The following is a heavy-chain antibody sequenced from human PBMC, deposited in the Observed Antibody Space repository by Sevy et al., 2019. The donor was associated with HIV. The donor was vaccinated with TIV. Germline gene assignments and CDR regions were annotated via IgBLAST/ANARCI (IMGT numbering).Heavy chain of an antibody. CDR3: ATGGCSGGSCYPYYYYGMDV. CDR2: FDPEDGET. Sequence: ASVKVSCKVSGYTLTELSMHWVRQAPGKGLEWMGGFDPEDGETIYAQKFQGRVTMTEDKSTDTAYMERGSLRSEDMAVYYCATGGCSGGSCYPYYYYGMDVWGQGTTVTVSS. V-gene: IGHV1-24*01. D-gene: IGHD2-15*01. CDR1: GYTLTELS. J-gene: IGHJ6*02.